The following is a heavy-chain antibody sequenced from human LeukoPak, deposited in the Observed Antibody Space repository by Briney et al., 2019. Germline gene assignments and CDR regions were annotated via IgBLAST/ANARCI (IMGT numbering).Heavy chain of an antibody. D-gene: IGHD5-12*01. CDR2: ISYDGSNK. CDR1: GFTFSSYA. Sequence: GRSLRLSCAASGFTFSSYAMHWVRQAPGKGLEWVALISYDGSNKYSADSVKGRFTISRDNSKNTLYLQMNSLRAEDTAVYYCASGLRFQHWGQGTLVTVSS. V-gene: IGHV3-30*04. CDR3: ASGLRFQH. J-gene: IGHJ1*01.